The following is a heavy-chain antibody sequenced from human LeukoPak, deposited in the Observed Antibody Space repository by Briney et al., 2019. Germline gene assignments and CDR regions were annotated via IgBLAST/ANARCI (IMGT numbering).Heavy chain of an antibody. V-gene: IGHV4-59*01. CDR3: ARDLGYCSGGSCHREDAFDI. J-gene: IGHJ3*02. Sequence: PSETLSLTCTVSGGSLSSYYWSWIRQPPGKGLEWIGYIYYSGSTNYNPSLKSRVTISVDTSKNQFSLKLSSVTAADTAVYYCARDLGYCSGGSCHREDAFDIWGQGTMVTVSS. CDR1: GGSLSSYY. D-gene: IGHD2-15*01. CDR2: IYYSGST.